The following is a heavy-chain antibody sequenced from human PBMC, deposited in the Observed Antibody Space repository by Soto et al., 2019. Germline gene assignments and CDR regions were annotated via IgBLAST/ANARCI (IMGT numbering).Heavy chain of an antibody. CDR2: INAGNGNT. V-gene: IGHV1-3*01. J-gene: IGHJ4*02. D-gene: IGHD6-19*01. CDR1: GYTFTSYA. Sequence: AXVKVSCKASGYTFTSYAMHWVRQAPGQSLEWMGWINAGNGNTKYSQKFQGRVTITRDTSASTAYMELSSLRSEDTAVYYCARDPDFTFYSSGWYFDYWGQGTLVTVSS. CDR3: ARDPDFTFYSSGWYFDY.